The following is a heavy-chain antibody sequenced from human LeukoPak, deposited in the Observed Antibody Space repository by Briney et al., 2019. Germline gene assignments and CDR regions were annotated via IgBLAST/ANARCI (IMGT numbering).Heavy chain of an antibody. V-gene: IGHV4-39*01. CDR2: IYYSGTT. CDR3: ARVAAARTRWFDP. J-gene: IGHJ5*02. Sequence: SETLSPTCTVSGGSISSSTYHWGWIRQPPGKGLEWIGSIYYSGTTYYNPSLKSRVTISVDASKNQFSLKLSSVIAADTAVYYCARVAAARTRWFDPWGQGTLVTVSS. CDR1: GGSISSSTYH. D-gene: IGHD6-13*01.